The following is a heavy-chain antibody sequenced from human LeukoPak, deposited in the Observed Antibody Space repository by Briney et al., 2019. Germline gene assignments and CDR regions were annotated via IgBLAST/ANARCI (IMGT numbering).Heavy chain of an antibody. V-gene: IGHV3-30*18. CDR1: GFTFSSYG. Sequence: GGSLRLSCAASGFTFSSYGMHWVRQAPGKGLEWVAVISYDESNEYYADSVKGRFTISRDNSNNTLYLQMNSLRAEDTAAYYCAKVQDYGNYYYGMDVWGKGATVTVSS. CDR3: AKVQDYGNYYYGMDV. CDR2: ISYDESNE. D-gene: IGHD4-17*01. J-gene: IGHJ6*04.